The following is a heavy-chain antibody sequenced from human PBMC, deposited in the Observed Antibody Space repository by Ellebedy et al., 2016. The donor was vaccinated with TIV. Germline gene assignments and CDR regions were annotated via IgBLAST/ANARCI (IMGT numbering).Heavy chain of an antibody. Sequence: ASVKVSCKASGYIFSDFYLNWVRQAPGQGLEWMGWINCRNGDRKYAQRFQGRVTMHRDTAMSTSYLDLSRLRSDGTAVYFCASGAHDIVTLGYWGQGTPVTVSS. D-gene: IGHD2-21*01. CDR1: GYIFSDFY. J-gene: IGHJ4*02. CDR3: ASGAHDIVTLGY. V-gene: IGHV1-2*02. CDR2: INCRNGDR.